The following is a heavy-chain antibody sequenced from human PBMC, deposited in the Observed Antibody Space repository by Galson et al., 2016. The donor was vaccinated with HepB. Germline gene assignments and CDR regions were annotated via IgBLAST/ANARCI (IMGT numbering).Heavy chain of an antibody. CDR2: INPSGGST. D-gene: IGHD1-26*01. Sequence: SVKVSCKASGYSFISYGISWVRQAPGQGLEWMGIINPSGGSTTYAQKFQGRVTMTRDTSTSTVYMELSSLRFEDTAVYYCARDPSVLPVVGATIALDYWGQGTLVTVSS. V-gene: IGHV1-46*01. CDR1: GYSFISYG. CDR3: ARDPSVLPVVGATIALDY. J-gene: IGHJ4*02.